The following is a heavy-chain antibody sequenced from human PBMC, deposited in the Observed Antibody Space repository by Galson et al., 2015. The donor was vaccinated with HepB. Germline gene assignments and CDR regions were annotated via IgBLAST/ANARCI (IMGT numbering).Heavy chain of an antibody. V-gene: IGHV3-30*04. CDR1: GFTFSRYA. CDR2: ISYDGSNK. D-gene: IGHD3-22*01. CDR3: ARDQDDSSGYYSYYFDY. Sequence: SLRLSCAASGFTFSRYAMHWVRQAPGKGLEWVAVISYDGSNKYYADSVKGRFTISRDNSKNTLYLQMNSLRAEDTAVYYCARDQDDSSGYYSYYFDYWGQGTLVTVSS. J-gene: IGHJ4*02.